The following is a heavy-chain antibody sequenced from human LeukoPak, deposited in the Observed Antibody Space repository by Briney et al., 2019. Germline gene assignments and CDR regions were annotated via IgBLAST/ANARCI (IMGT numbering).Heavy chain of an antibody. D-gene: IGHD3-22*01. CDR1: GYTFTGYY. V-gene: IGHV7-4-1*02. Sequence: ASVKVSCKASGYTFTGYYMHWVRQAPGQGLEWMGWINTNTGNPTYAQGFTGRFVFSLDTSVSTAYLQISSLKAEDTAVYYCARGNYYDSSGYFDYWGQGTLVTVSS. CDR3: ARGNYYDSSGYFDY. J-gene: IGHJ4*02. CDR2: INTNTGNP.